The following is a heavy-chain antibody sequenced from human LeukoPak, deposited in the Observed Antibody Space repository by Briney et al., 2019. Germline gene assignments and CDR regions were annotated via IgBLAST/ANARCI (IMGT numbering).Heavy chain of an antibody. J-gene: IGHJ5*02. Sequence: PGGSLRLSCAASGFNVSGNYMSWVRQAPGKGLEWLSVIYSGGNTYYADSVKGRFTISRDNSKKTLYLQMNSLRAEDTAVYYCAKGLSDSGSYGWFDPWGQGTLVTVSS. CDR2: IYSGGNT. V-gene: IGHV3-53*01. CDR3: AKGLSDSGSYGWFDP. CDR1: GFNVSGNY. D-gene: IGHD1-26*01.